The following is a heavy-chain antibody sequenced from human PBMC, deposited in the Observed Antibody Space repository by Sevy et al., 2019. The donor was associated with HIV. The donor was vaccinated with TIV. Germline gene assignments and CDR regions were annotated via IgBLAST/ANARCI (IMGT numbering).Heavy chain of an antibody. CDR3: GAEDMTTFGGLLRVFDI. CDR2: IVVGSGVT. V-gene: IGHV1-58*01. J-gene: IGHJ3*02. D-gene: IGHD3-16*01. Sequence: ASVKVSCKASGFTFTSTAVQWVRQGRGQRLEWIGWIVVGSGVTNYAQKFQNRVTITRDISTSTVYLDLGSLRSEDTAVYYCGAEDMTTFGGLLRVFDIWGQGTTVTVSS. CDR1: GFTFTSTA.